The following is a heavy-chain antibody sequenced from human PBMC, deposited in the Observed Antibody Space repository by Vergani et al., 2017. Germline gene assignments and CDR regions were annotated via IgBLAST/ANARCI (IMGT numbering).Heavy chain of an antibody. CDR3: ARESEERADYYYYMDV. CDR2: IYTIGST. V-gene: IGHV4-4*07. D-gene: IGHD5-24*01. J-gene: IGHJ6*03. Sequence: VQLVESGPGLVKPSETLSLTCTVSGDSISNYYWSWIRQPAGKGLEWIGHIYTIGSTNYNPSLKSRVTMSVDTSKNQFSLKLSSVTAADTAVYYCARESEERADYYYYMDVWGKGTTVTVSS. CDR1: GDSISNYY.